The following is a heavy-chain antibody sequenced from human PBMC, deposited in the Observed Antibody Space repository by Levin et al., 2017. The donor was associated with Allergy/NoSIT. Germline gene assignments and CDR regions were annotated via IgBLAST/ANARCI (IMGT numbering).Heavy chain of an antibody. CDR2: ISDDGSNN. CDR3: AKQRIFGLGSNYGMDV. J-gene: IGHJ6*02. D-gene: IGHD3-10*01. V-gene: IGHV3-30*18. Sequence: SCAASGFTFSSYGMNWVRQAPGKGLEWVAFISDDGSNNYFLESVKGRFTISRDNSKNTLYLQMNSLRPDDTAVYYFAKQRIFGLGSNYGMDVWGQGTTVTVSS. CDR1: GFTFSSYG.